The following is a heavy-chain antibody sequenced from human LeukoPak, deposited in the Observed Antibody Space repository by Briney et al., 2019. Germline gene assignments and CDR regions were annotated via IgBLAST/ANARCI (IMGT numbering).Heavy chain of an antibody. J-gene: IGHJ6*02. CDR1: GFSLSTIVMC. CDR3: ARIRELGSPSPGGMDV. Sequence: GPSLANPTQTLTLTGTFFGFSLSTIVMCVSWIRQPPGKALEWLALIDWDDDKYYSTSLKTRLTISKDTSKNQVVLTMTNMDPVDTATYYCARIRELGSPSPGGMDVWGQGTTVTVS. V-gene: IGHV2-70*01. CDR2: IDWDDDK. D-gene: IGHD3-10*01.